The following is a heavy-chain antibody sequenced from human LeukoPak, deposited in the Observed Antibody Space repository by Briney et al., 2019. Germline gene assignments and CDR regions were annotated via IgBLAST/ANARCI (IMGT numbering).Heavy chain of an antibody. J-gene: IGHJ4*02. V-gene: IGHV6-1*01. CDR1: GDSVSSNSAA. CDR3: ARGSYYYDA. D-gene: IGHD3-10*01. Sequence: SQTLSPTCAISGDSVSSNSAAWNWISQSPSRGLEWLGRIYYRSKWYNDYAVSVKSRITINPDTSKNQFSLQLNSVTPEDTAVYYCARGSYYYDAWGQGTLVTVSS. CDR2: IYYRSKWYN.